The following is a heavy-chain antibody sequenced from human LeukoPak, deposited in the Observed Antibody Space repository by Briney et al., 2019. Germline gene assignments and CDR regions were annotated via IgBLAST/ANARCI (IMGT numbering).Heavy chain of an antibody. V-gene: IGHV4-59*11. D-gene: IGHD6-6*01. CDR2: IYKNGNT. Sequence: PSETLSLTCTVSGDSISRHYWSWIRQSPGKGLEWIGDIYKNGNTNYDPSLKSRVTISIDTSKNQFSLRLSSVTAADTAIYYCARGDRIAARPVAFDIWGQGTMVTVSS. CDR1: GDSISRHY. J-gene: IGHJ3*02. CDR3: ARGDRIAARPVAFDI.